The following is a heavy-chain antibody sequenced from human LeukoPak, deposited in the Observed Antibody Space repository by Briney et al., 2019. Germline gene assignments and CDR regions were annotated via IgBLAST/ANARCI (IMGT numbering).Heavy chain of an antibody. J-gene: IGHJ5*02. CDR3: GRADRLHGGPYLIGP. CDR1: GYSFTDYY. V-gene: IGHV1-2*02. Sequence: GASVKVSCKASGYSFTDYYMHWGRQAPGQGLEWMGWINLYNGDIKSEQKFQGRVAMTRDTSITTVYMEVSWLTSDDTAIYYCGRADRLHGGPYLIGPWGQGTLVTVSS. D-gene: IGHD2-21*01. CDR2: INLYNGDI.